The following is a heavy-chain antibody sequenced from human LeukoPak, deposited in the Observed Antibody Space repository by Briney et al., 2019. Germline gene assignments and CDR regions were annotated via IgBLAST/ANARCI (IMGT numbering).Heavy chain of an antibody. J-gene: IGHJ3*02. CDR2: VDPEDGET. CDR3: ASRDDFWSGRSTDAFDI. D-gene: IGHD3-3*01. CDR1: GYTFTDYY. V-gene: IGHV1-69-2*01. Sequence: GASVKISCKASGYTFTDYYMHWVQQAPGKGLEWMGRVDPEDGETIYAEKFQGRVTITADTSTDTAYMELSSLRSEDTAVYYCASRDDFWSGRSTDAFDIWGQGTMVTVSS.